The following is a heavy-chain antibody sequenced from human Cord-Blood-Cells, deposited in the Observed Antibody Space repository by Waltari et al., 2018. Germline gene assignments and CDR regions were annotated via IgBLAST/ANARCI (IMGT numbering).Heavy chain of an antibody. V-gene: IGHV3-49*04. CDR2: IRSKAYGGTT. CDR1: GFTFGDYA. Sequence: EVQLVESGGGLVQPGRSLRLSCTASGFTFGDYAMSWVRQAPGKGLEWVGFIRSKAYGGTTEYAASVKGRFTISRDDAKSNAYLQMNSLKTEYTAVYYCTPSPDGYSSSSIVDYWGQGTLVTVSS. CDR3: TPSPDGYSSSSIVDY. D-gene: IGHD6-6*01. J-gene: IGHJ4*02.